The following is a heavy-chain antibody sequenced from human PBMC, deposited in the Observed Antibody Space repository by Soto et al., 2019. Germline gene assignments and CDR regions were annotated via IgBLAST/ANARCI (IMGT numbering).Heavy chain of an antibody. D-gene: IGHD1-26*01. CDR3: ARVAGATLADY. J-gene: IGHJ4*02. V-gene: IGHV3-66*01. CDR1: GFSVSGNY. Sequence: PGGSLRLSCAVSGFSVSGNYMSWARQAPGKALEWVSVLYVGENTHYADFAKGRFTISRDSSKNTLYLQMNSLRDEDTAVYYCARVAGATLADYWGQGTLVTVSS. CDR2: LYVGENT.